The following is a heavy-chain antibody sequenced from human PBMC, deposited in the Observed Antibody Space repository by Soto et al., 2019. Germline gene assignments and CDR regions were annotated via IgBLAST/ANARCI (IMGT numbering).Heavy chain of an antibody. D-gene: IGHD1-7*01. V-gene: IGHV1-18*04. J-gene: IGHJ4*02. Sequence: ASVKVSCTASGSTFTSYGISWVRQAPGQGLEWMGWISAYNGNTNYAQKFQGRVTITADESTSTAYMELSSLRSEDTAVYYCARDSRITGTAYYFDYWGQGTLVTVSS. CDR1: GSTFTSYG. CDR2: ISAYNGNT. CDR3: ARDSRITGTAYYFDY.